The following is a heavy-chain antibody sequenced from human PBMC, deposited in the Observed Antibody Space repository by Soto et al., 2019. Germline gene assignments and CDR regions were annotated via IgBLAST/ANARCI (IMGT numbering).Heavy chain of an antibody. CDR3: ARHGDPRGYSYGYGMDV. CDR2: IYPGDSDT. D-gene: IGHD5-18*01. V-gene: IGHV5-51*01. Sequence: GESLKISCKGSGYSFTSYWIGWVRQMPGKGLEWMGIIYPGDSDTSYSPSFQGQVTISADKSISTAYLQRSSLKASDTAMYYCARHGDPRGYSYGYGMDVWGQGTTVTVSS. J-gene: IGHJ6*02. CDR1: GYSFTSYW.